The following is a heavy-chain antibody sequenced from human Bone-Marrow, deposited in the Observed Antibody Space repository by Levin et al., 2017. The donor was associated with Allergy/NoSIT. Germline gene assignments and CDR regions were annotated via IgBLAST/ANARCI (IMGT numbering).Heavy chain of an antibody. CDR3: ARQGRGGYCSGGSCSSDY. J-gene: IGHJ4*02. D-gene: IGHD2-15*01. V-gene: IGHV4-39*01. CDR1: GGSISSSSYY. Sequence: SETLSLTCTVSGGSISSSSYYWGWIRQPPGKGLEWIGSIYYSGSTYYNPSLKSRVTISVDTSKNQLSLKLSSVTAADTAVYYCARQGRGGYCSGGSCSSDYWGQGTLVTVSS. CDR2: IYYSGST.